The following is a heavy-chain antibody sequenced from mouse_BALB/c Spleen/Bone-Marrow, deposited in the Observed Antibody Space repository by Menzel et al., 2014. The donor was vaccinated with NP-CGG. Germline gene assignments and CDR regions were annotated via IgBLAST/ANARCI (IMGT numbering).Heavy chain of an antibody. CDR2: ISNKANGNTT. D-gene: IGHD1-2*01. CDR3: ARDGNNDINWYFDV. J-gene: IGHJ1*01. Sequence: DGHLVESGGGLVQPGASLRLSCATSGFTFTDYYMRWVRQPPGKGLEWMGFISNKANGNTTDYISTVKAPLTISRDNNQSILYLQMNSMRAEDSATYYCARDGNNDINWYFDVWGAGTTVTVSS. V-gene: IGHV7-3*02. CDR1: GFTFTDYY.